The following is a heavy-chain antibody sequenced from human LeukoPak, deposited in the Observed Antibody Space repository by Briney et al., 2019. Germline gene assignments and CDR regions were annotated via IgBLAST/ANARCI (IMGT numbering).Heavy chain of an antibody. D-gene: IGHD6-13*01. V-gene: IGHV3-15*01. J-gene: IGHJ4*02. CDR1: GFTFSNAW. CDR2: IKSKTDGGTT. Sequence: KPGGSLRLSCAASGFTFSNAWMSWVRQAPGKGLEWVGRIKSKTDGGTTDYAAPVKGRFTISRDDSKNTLYLQMNSLKTEDTAVYYCTTSLPSIAAAGTFDYWGQGTLVTVSS. CDR3: TTSLPSIAAAGTFDY.